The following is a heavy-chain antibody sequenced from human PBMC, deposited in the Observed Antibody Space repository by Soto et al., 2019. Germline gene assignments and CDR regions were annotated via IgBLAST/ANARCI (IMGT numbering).Heavy chain of an antibody. J-gene: IGHJ4*02. CDR2: INPNSGGT. CDR3: TRAPRGIIVAPDY. Sequence: GASVKVSCKASGYTFTGYYMHWVRQAPGQGLEWMGWINPNSGGTNYAQKFQGWVTMTRDTSISTAYMELSSLTSEDTAVYYCTRAPRGIIVAPDYWGQGTLVTVSS. D-gene: IGHD1-20*01. CDR1: GYTFTGYY. V-gene: IGHV1-2*04.